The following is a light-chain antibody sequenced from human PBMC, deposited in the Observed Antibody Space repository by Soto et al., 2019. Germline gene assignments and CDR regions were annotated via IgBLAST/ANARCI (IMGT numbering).Light chain of an antibody. J-gene: IGKJ1*01. Sequence: GDRVTINCRASQQFTSYVNWYQQKDGKAPKLLISDGSTLQTWVPPRFSGTGSGTDFTLTVNGLQPEDFATYYCQQSYGTPPTFGQGTTVEVK. V-gene: IGKV1-39*01. CDR3: QQSYGTPPT. CDR2: DGS. CDR1: QQFTSY.